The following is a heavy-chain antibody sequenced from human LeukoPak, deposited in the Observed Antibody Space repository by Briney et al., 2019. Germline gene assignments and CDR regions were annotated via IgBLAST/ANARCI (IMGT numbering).Heavy chain of an antibody. CDR1: RVSMSSYF. CDR3: ARDDFYNGGGRNWFDL. J-gene: IGHJ5*02. CDR2: IHPSGRA. D-gene: IGHD2-15*01. Sequence: SETLSLTCTVSRVSMSSYFWTWIRQPAGKGLEWIGQIHPSGRANYNPSLKSRVTMSVDTSNNQYSLSLGSVTAADTAIYYCARDDFYNGGGRNWFDLWGQGALVTVSS. V-gene: IGHV4-4*07.